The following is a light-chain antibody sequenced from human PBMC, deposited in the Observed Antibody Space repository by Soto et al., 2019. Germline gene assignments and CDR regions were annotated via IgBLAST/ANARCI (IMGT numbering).Light chain of an antibody. CDR2: AVT. V-gene: IGLV2-14*01. Sequence: QSVLTQPASVSGSPGQSMTMSWTGTSSDVGGYNYVSWYQQHPGKAPKLMIYAVTDRPSGVSSRFSGSKSGNTASLTISGLQAEDEADYYCSSYTSSSTLFGTGTKVTVL. CDR3: SSYTSSSTL. J-gene: IGLJ1*01. CDR1: SSDVGGYNY.